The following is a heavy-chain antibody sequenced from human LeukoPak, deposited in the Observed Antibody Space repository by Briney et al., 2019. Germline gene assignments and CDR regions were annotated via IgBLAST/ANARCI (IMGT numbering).Heavy chain of an antibody. CDR2: IIPIFGTA. V-gene: IGHV1-69*13. CDR1: GGTFSSYA. CDR3: ARESPYSGYDYDAFDI. Sequence: SVKVSCMASGGTFSSYAISWVRQAPGQGLEWMGGIIPIFGTANYAQKFQGRVTITAAESTSTAYVELSSLRSEDTAVYYCARESPYSGYDYDAFDIWGQGTMVTVSS. D-gene: IGHD5-12*01. J-gene: IGHJ3*02.